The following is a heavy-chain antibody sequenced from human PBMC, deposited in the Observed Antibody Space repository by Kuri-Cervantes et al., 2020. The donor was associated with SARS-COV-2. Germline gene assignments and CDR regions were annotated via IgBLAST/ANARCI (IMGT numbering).Heavy chain of an antibody. Sequence: SETLSLTCTVSGGSISSYYWGWIRQPPGKGLEWIGSIYYSGSTYYNPSLKSRVTISVDTSKNQFSLKLSSVTAADTAVYYCARGVYWPRMYQPGHGFDPWGQGTLVTVSS. CDR3: ARGVYWPRMYQPGHGFDP. J-gene: IGHJ5*02. CDR1: GGSISSYY. V-gene: IGHV4-39*07. CDR2: IYYSGST. D-gene: IGHD2-2*01.